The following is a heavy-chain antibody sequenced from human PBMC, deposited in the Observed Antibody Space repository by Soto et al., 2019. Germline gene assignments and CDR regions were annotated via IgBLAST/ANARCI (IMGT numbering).Heavy chain of an antibody. J-gene: IGHJ5*02. CDR2: IYPGDSDT. CDR1: GYSFTSYL. Sequence: GESLKISFKGSGYSFTSYLICWVRQMPVKGLEWMGIIYPGDSDTRYSPSFQGQVTISADKSISTAYLQWSSLKASDTAMYYCARLTESARPKWFDPWGQGTLVTVSS. D-gene: IGHD6-6*01. CDR3: ARLTESARPKWFDP. V-gene: IGHV5-51*01.